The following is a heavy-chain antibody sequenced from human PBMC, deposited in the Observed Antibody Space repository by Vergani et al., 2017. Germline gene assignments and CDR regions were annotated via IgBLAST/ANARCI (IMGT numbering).Heavy chain of an antibody. J-gene: IGHJ4*02. D-gene: IGHD6-19*01. CDR2: IYYSGST. V-gene: IGHV4-59*01. Sequence: QVQLQESGPGLVKPSETLSLTCTVSGGSISSYYWSWIRQPPGKGLEWIGYIYYSGSTNYNPSLKSRVTISVDTSKNQFSLKLSFVTAADTAVYYCARQRWLVQLFDYWGQGTLVTVSS. CDR3: ARQRWLVQLFDY. CDR1: GGSISSYY.